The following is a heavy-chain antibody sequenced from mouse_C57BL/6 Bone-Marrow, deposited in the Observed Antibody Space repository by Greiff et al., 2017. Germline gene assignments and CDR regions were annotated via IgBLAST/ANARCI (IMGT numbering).Heavy chain of an antibody. D-gene: IGHD2-2*01. Sequence: QVQLQQSGAELVRPGASVTLSCKASGYTFTDYEMHWVKQTPVHGLEWIGAIDPETGGTAYNQTFKGKAILTADKSSSTAYMELRSLTSEDSAVYYCTRRGYDFWFAYWGQGTLVTVSA. CDR2: IDPETGGT. CDR1: GYTFTDYE. V-gene: IGHV1-15*01. CDR3: TRRGYDFWFAY. J-gene: IGHJ3*01.